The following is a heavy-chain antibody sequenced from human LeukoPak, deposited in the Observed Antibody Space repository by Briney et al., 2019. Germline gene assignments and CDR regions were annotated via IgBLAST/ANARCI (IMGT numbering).Heavy chain of an antibody. D-gene: IGHD1-26*01. CDR3: ARDAGTCRGCAFDV. CDR2: INEGGSAK. V-gene: IGHV3-7*01. J-gene: IGHJ3*01. Sequence: GGSLRLSCEASGFTFSTYWMSWVRQAPGKGLEWVANINEGGSAKYYVDSVKGRFTISRDNAKNSLFLQIDSLRAEDTAVYYCARDAGTCRGCAFDVWGHGTMVTVSS. CDR1: GFTFSTYW.